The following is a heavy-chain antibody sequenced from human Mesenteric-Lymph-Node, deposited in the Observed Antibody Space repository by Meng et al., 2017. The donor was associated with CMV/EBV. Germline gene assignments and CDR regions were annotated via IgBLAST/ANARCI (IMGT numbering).Heavy chain of an antibody. CDR2: MNPNSGNT. Sequence: ASVKVSCKASGYTFTSYDINWVRQATGQGLEWMGWMNPNSGNTGYAQKFQGRVAITRNSSINTAYMQLSSLTTGDTAVYYCARGPNYFDFWGQGTLVTVSS. V-gene: IGHV1-8*02. J-gene: IGHJ4*02. CDR3: ARGPNYFDF. CDR1: GYTFTSYD.